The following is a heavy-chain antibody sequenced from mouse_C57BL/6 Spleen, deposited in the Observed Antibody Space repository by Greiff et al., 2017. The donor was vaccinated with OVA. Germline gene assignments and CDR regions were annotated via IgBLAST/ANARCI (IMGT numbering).Heavy chain of an antibody. CDR2: INPNNGGT. J-gene: IGHJ3*01. CDR3: AREVYDYPFAY. Sequence: EVQLQQSGPVLVKPGASVKMSCKASGYTFTDYYMNWVKQSHGKSLEWIGDINPNNGGTSYNQKFKGKATLTVDKSSSTAYMELRSLTSEDSAVYYCAREVYDYPFAYWGQGTLVTVSA. CDR1: GYTFTDYY. V-gene: IGHV1-26*01. D-gene: IGHD2-4*01.